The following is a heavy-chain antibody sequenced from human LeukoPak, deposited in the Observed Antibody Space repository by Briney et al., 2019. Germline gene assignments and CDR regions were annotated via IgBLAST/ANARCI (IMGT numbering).Heavy chain of an antibody. CDR3: ARGPFMVRGVLPSFDS. CDR1: GYIFSTYW. CDR2: IYPGDSDI. J-gene: IGHJ4*02. Sequence: GESLQISCKGSGYIFSTYWIAWVRQMPGKGLQWMGIIYPGDSDIRYSPSFQGQVTISADKSISTAYLQWSSLKASDTAMYYCARGPFMVRGVLPSFDSWGQGTLVTVSS. D-gene: IGHD3-10*01. V-gene: IGHV5-51*01.